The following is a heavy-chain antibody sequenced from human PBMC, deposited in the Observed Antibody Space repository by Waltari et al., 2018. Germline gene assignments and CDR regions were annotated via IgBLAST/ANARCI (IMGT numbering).Heavy chain of an antibody. J-gene: IGHJ3*02. CDR3: ALGDSSGYYLEAFDI. Sequence: QVQLVQSGAEVKKPGSSVKVSCKASGGTFSSYAISWVRQAPGQGLEWMGGIIPILGIANYAQKFQGKVTITADKSTSTAYMELSSLRSEDTAVYYCALGDSSGYYLEAFDIWGQGTMVTVSS. CDR1: GGTFSSYA. CDR2: IIPILGIA. V-gene: IGHV1-69*10. D-gene: IGHD3-22*01.